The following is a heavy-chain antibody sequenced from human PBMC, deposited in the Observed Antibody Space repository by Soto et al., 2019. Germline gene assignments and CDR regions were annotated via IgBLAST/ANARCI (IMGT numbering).Heavy chain of an antibody. CDR1: GFVFGNYA. D-gene: IGHD3-3*01. CDR3: ARKPLGTILRFLEWSFDY. CDR2: ISGGGDGT. J-gene: IGHJ4*02. Sequence: EVQLLESGGGLVQPGGSLRLSCAASGFVFGNYAMNWVRQAPGRGLEWVSIISGGGDGTYYADSVKGRFTISRDNSKNTVYLQMNSLKAEDTAVYYCARKPLGTILRFLEWSFDYWGQGTLVTVSS. V-gene: IGHV3-23*01.